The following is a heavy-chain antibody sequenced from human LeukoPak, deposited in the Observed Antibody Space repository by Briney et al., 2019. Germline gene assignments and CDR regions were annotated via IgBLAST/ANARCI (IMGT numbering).Heavy chain of an antibody. D-gene: IGHD5-18*01. J-gene: IGHJ4*02. Sequence: GGSLRLSCAASGFTFSNYEMSWVRQAPGKGLEWVSYISSSGSTIWYADSVKGRFTISRDNAKNSLYLQMNSLRAEDSAVYYCARDIADMPGRDSYGYDYWGQGTLVTVSS. V-gene: IGHV3-48*03. CDR1: GFTFSNYE. CDR2: ISSSGSTI. CDR3: ARDIADMPGRDSYGYDY.